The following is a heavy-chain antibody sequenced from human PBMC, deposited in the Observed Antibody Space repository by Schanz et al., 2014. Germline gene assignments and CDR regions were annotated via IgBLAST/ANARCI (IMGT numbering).Heavy chain of an antibody. CDR1: GFTFSTHA. J-gene: IGHJ2*01. CDR3: AKDAPYPFDL. Sequence: VQLVESGGGVVQPGRSLRLSCAASGFTFSTHAMHWVRQAPGKGLEWVALVSSDGNNDYYTDSVKGRFTISRDNSKNTLYLQMNSLRAEDTAIYYCAKDAPYPFDLWGRGTLITVSP. V-gene: IGHV3-30*18. CDR2: VSSDGNND.